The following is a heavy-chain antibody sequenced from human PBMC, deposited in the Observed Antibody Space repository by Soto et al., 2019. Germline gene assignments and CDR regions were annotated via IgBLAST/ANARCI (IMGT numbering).Heavy chain of an antibody. J-gene: IGHJ3*02. CDR1: GFSFSSYW. D-gene: IGHD3-22*01. V-gene: IGHV3-7*03. CDR3: AKAPPYYYDSSGYYEPFFGAFDI. CDR2: INQDGSQK. Sequence: EVQLVESGGGLVQPGGSLRLSCAASGFSFSSYWMNWVRQAPGKGLEWVANINQDGSQKSFVDSVKGRFTISRDNAKNTLYLQMNSLRAEDTAVYYCAKAPPYYYDSSGYYEPFFGAFDIWGQGTMVTVSS.